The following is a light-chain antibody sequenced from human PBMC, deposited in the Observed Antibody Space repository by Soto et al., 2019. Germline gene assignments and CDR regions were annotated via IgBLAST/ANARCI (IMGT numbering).Light chain of an antibody. J-gene: IGKJ4*01. Sequence: DVQMTQSPSSLSASVGDRVTITCRASQDINSYLAWYQQKPWNAPKSLIYAASSLQTGVPSRFSGSESGTDFTLTINNLQPEDSATYYRQQYNIYPLTFGGGTKVEIK. V-gene: IGKV1D-16*01. CDR2: AAS. CDR3: QQYNIYPLT. CDR1: QDINSY.